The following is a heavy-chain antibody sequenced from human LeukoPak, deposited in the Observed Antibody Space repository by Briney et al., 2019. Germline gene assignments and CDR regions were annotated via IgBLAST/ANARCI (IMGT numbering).Heavy chain of an antibody. D-gene: IGHD2-8*02. V-gene: IGHV3-48*01. CDR1: GFTFTPYT. CDR3: AKGTTGT. CDR2: ISRDGNTI. J-gene: IGHJ5*02. Sequence: PGGSLRLSCAATGFTFTPYTMNWFRQPPGKGLEWVSYISRDGNTIYYADSVKGRFTISRDIAKKSLFLQMDSLRVEDTAMYYCAKGTTGTWGQGTLVTVPS.